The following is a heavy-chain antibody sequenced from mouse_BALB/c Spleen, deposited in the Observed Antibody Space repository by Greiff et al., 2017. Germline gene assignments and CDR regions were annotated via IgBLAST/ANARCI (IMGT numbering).Heavy chain of an antibody. V-gene: IGHV5-12-2*01. CDR2: ISNGGGST. CDR3: ARHGGGTYYFDY. Sequence: EVMLVESGGDLVKPGGSLKLSCAASGFTFSSYTMSWVRQTPEKRLEWVAYISNGGGSTYYPDTVKGRFTISRDNAKNTLYLQMSSLKSEDTAMYYCARHGGGTYYFDYWGQGTTLTVSS. J-gene: IGHJ2*01. D-gene: IGHD4-1*01. CDR1: GFTFSSYT.